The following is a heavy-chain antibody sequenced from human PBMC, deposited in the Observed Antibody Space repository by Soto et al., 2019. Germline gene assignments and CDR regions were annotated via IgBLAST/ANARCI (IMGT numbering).Heavy chain of an antibody. Sequence: EVQLVESGGGLGQPGGSLRLSCAASGFTFSSYEMNWVRQAPGKGLEWVSYISSSGSTIYYADSVKGRFTISRDNANNSLYLQMNSLRAEDTAVYYCARESDYSNAFDIWVQGTMVTVSS. J-gene: IGHJ3*02. CDR1: GFTFSSYE. CDR2: ISSSGSTI. D-gene: IGHD2-2*01. V-gene: IGHV3-48*03. CDR3: ARESDYSNAFDI.